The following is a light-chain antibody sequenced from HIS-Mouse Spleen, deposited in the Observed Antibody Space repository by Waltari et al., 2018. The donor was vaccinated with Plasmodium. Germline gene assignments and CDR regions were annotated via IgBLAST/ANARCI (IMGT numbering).Light chain of an antibody. CDR1: SSNIGSNT. CDR3: AAWDDSLNGPV. Sequence: QSVLTQPPSASGTPGQRVTISCSGSSSNIGSNTVNWYQQLPGTAPKLLIYSNKQRPSVGPERCPGSKAGTSASLAISGLQSEDEADYYCAAWDDSLNGPVFGGGTKLTVL. J-gene: IGLJ2*01. V-gene: IGLV1-44*01. CDR2: SNK.